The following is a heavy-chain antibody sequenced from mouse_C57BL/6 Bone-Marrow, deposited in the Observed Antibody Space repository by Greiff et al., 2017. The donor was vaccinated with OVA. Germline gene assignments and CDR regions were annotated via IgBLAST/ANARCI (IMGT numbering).Heavy chain of an antibody. D-gene: IGHD2-4*01. CDR2: INPSNGGT. V-gene: IGHV1-53*01. CDR1: GYTFTSYW. J-gene: IGHJ3*01. CDR3: ARSEVYDCGGAWFAD. Sequence: QVQLQQPGTELVKPGASVKLSCKASGYTFTSYWMHWVKQRPGQGLEWIGHINPSNGGTNYNEKFKGKATLTVDKSSTTACMQLRILTSKDAAVYYCARSEVYDCGGAWFADWGKGTLVTVSA.